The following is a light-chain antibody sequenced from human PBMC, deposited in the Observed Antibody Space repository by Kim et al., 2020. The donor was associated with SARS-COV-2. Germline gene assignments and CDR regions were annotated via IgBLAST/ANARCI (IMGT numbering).Light chain of an antibody. CDR1: SSDVGGYNY. J-gene: IGLJ1*01. Sequence: QTITISVTGTSSDVGGYNYVSWYQQHPGKAPKLMIYDVSNRPSGVSNRLSGSKSGNTASLTISGLQAEDEADYYCSSYTSSSTNYVFGTGTKVTVL. CDR2: DVS. V-gene: IGLV2-14*03. CDR3: SSYTSSSTNYV.